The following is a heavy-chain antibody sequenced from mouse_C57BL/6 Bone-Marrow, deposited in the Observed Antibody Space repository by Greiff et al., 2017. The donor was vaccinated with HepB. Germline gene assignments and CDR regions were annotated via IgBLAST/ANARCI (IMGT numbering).Heavy chain of an antibody. CDR1: GYTFTDYY. CDR3: ALNRHPFAY. V-gene: IGHV1-76*01. Sequence: VKLMESGAELVRPGASVKLSCKASGYTFTDYYINWVKQRPGQGLEWIARIYPGSGNTYYNEKFKGKATLTAEKSSSTAYMQLSSLTSEDSAVYFCALNRHPFAYWGQGTLVTVSA. D-gene: IGHD3-1*01. J-gene: IGHJ3*01. CDR2: IYPGSGNT.